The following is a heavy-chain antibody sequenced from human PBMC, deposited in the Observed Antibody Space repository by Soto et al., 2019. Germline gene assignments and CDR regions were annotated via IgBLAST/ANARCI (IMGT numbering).Heavy chain of an antibody. J-gene: IGHJ3*02. CDR2: IIPMLTVT. V-gene: IGHV1-69*02. CDR3: SIGSWSAETFDT. CDR1: GGTFNTYT. D-gene: IGHD2-2*01. Sequence: QVHLVQSGAEVKTPGSSVKVSCKAAGGTFNTYTLIWVRQAPGHGLEWMGRIIPMLTVTNSAQKFQGRVTLTADKSTGTAFMELTSMRSDDTAIYDCSIGSWSAETFDTWGQGTMVTVSS.